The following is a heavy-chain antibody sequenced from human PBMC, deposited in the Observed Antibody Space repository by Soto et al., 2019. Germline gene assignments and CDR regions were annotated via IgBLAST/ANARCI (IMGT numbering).Heavy chain of an antibody. CDR3: ARDRWGSYGYWSDYYYYYGMDV. J-gene: IGHJ6*02. Sequence: GGSLILSCAASGFTFSSYWMSWVRQAPGKGLEWVANIKQDGSEKYYVDSVKGRFTISRDNAKNSLYLQMNSLRAEDTAVYYCARDRWGSYGYWSDYYYYYGMDVWGQGTTVTVSS. D-gene: IGHD5-18*01. CDR2: IKQDGSEK. CDR1: GFTFSSYW. V-gene: IGHV3-7*03.